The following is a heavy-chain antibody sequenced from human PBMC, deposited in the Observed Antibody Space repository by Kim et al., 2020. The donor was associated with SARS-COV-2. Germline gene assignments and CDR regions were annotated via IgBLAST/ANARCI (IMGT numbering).Heavy chain of an antibody. CDR3: ANGRDPDY. J-gene: IGHJ4*02. CDR2: IKQDGSQK. CDR1: GFTFTDYW. V-gene: IGHV3-7*05. Sequence: GGSLRLSCAASGFTFTDYWMTWVRQAPGKGLEWVATIKQDGSQKYYVDSVKGRFIISRDKAKNSLYLQMSSLIAADTAVYYFANGRDPDYWGQGTLATVS.